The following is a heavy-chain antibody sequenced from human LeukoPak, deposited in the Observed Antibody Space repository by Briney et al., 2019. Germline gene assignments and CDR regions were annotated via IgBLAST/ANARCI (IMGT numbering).Heavy chain of an antibody. CDR2: ISSDGSST. CDR1: GFTFSSYA. D-gene: IGHD1-26*01. CDR3: ARAQMGAPTDY. J-gene: IGHJ4*02. V-gene: IGHV3-74*01. Sequence: GGSLRLSCAASGFTFSSYAMYWVRQAPGKGLVWVSRISSDGSSTIYADSVKGRFTITRDIAKNTLYLQMNSLRAEDTAVYYCARAQMGAPTDYWGQGTLVTVSS.